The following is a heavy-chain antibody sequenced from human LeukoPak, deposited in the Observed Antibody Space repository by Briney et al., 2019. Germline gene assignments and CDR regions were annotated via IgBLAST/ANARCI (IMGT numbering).Heavy chain of an antibody. CDR1: GFTFSSYA. CDR3: ARGPGYIVVVPAAIP. D-gene: IGHD2-2*01. V-gene: IGHV3-23*01. Sequence: GGSLRLSCAASGFTFSSYAMSWVRQAPGKGLEWVSAISGSGGSTYYADSVKGRFTISRDNSKNTLYLQMNSLRAEDMAVYYCARGPGYIVVVPAAIPWGQGTLVTVSS. J-gene: IGHJ5*02. CDR2: ISGSGGST.